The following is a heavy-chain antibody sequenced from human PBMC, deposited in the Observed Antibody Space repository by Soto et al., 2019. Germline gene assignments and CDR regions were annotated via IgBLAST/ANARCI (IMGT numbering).Heavy chain of an antibody. J-gene: IGHJ4*02. CDR1: GGSVSSGSYY. V-gene: IGHV4-61*01. Sequence: PSETLSLTCTVSGGSVSSGSYYWSWIRQPPGKGLEWIGYIYNSRSTNYNPSLKSRVSISVDTSKNQFSLKLSSVTAADTAVYYCARLDEALDYWGQGTLVTV. CDR2: IYNSRST. CDR3: ARLDEALDY.